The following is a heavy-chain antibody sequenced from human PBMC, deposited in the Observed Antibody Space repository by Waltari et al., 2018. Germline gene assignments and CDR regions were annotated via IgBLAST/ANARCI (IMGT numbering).Heavy chain of an antibody. V-gene: IGHV3-23*01. CDR2: ISNSGVDT. Sequence: EVQLLESGGDLVQPGGSLRLSCAGSHFPFSNSCMTWVRQAPGKGLEWVSGISNSGVDTYYADSVEGRFFISRDNSKNIVYLQMDSLRAEDTAVYYCARKDFTGTTSWLDAWGQGTLVTVAS. CDR3: ARKDFTGTTSWLDA. J-gene: IGHJ5*02. D-gene: IGHD1-7*01. CDR1: HFPFSNSC.